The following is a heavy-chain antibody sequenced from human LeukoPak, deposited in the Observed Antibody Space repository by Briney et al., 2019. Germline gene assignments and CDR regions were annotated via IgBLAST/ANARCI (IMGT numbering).Heavy chain of an antibody. D-gene: IGHD6-13*01. Sequence: SETLSLTCSVSGGSVRNGSYYWTWIRQSPGKGLEWIGYIFHSGSTRYNPSFKSRVSMSVDTSENQFSLNLRSVTAADTAVYYCAGERAGFHYLDYWGRGPLVTVSS. CDR2: IFHSGST. CDR3: AGERAGFHYLDY. V-gene: IGHV4-61*01. CDR1: GGSVRNGSYY. J-gene: IGHJ4*02.